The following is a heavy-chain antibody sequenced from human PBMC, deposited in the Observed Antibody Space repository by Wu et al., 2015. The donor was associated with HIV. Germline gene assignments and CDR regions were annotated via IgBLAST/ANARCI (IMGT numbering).Heavy chain of an antibody. CDR1: GYSFTAYY. D-gene: IGHD5-18*01. J-gene: IGHJ4*02. V-gene: IGHV1-2*02. CDR3: AAGIQAGGANY. CDR2: INPNTGAA. Sequence: QVQLLQSGAEVKTPGASMKVSCKTFGYSFTAYYMHWVRQAPGQGLEWMGRINPNTGAADSAEKFQGRITLTRDTSINTAYMDLRSLRLEDTAIYYCAAGIQAGGANYWGQGTLITVSS.